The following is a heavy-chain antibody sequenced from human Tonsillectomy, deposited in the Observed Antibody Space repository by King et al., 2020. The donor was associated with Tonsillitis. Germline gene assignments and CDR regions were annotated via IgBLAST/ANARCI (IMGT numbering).Heavy chain of an antibody. V-gene: IGHV3-7*03. J-gene: IGHJ4*02. CDR1: GFPFSSYW. Sequence: VQLVESGGGLVQPGGSLRLSCAASGFPFSSYWMSWVRQAPGKGLEWVANIKQDGSEKYYVDSVKGRFTISRDNAKNSLYLQMNSLRAEDTAVYYCATASNMGVFNYWGQGTLVIVSS. D-gene: IGHD3-10*01. CDR3: ATASNMGVFNY. CDR2: IKQDGSEK.